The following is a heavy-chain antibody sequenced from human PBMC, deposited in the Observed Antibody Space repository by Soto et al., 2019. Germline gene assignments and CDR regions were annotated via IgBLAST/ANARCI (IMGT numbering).Heavy chain of an antibody. V-gene: IGHV1-69*01. CDR2: IIPIFGTA. CDR3: ATSDTTIRLAHYFGY. D-gene: IGHD5-12*01. CDR1: GGTFSSYA. Sequence: QVQLVQSGAEVKKPGSSVKVSCKASGGTFSSYAISWVRQAPGQGLEWMGGIIPIFGTANYAQKFQGRVTITADESTSTAYMELSSLRPEDTAVYYCATSDTTIRLAHYFGYWGQGTLVTVSS. J-gene: IGHJ4*02.